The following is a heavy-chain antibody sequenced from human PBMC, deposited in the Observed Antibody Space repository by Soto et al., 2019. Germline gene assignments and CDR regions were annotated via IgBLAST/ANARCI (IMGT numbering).Heavy chain of an antibody. J-gene: IGHJ4*02. V-gene: IGHV3-7*02. CDR3: ASASASVLLWSYYFDY. Sequence: GGSLRLSCAASGFTFSSYWMSWVRQAPGKGLEWVANIKQDGSEKYYVDSVKGRFNISRDNAKNSLYLQMNNMRAEDSVVFYCASASASVLLWSYYFDYWGQGTLITVSS. D-gene: IGHD3-10*01. CDR2: IKQDGSEK. CDR1: GFTFSSYW.